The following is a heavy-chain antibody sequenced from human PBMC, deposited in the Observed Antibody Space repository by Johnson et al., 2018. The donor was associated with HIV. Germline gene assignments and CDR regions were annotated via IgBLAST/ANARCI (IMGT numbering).Heavy chain of an antibody. D-gene: IGHD1-26*01. CDR1: GFTFSSYG. V-gene: IGHV3-30*03. Sequence: QVQLVESGGGVVQPGRSLRLSCAASGFTFSSYGVHWVRQAPGKGLEWVAVISYDGSNKYYADSVKGRFTISRDNSKNTLYLQMNSLRAEDTAVYYCARESGSSGAFDIWGQGTMVTVSS. J-gene: IGHJ3*02. CDR2: ISYDGSNK. CDR3: ARESGSSGAFDI.